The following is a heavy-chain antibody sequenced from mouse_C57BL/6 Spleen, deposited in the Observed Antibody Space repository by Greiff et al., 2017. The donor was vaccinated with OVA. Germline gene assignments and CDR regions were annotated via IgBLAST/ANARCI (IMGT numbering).Heavy chain of an antibody. CDR3: ARDYYGSRNWYFDV. D-gene: IGHD1-1*01. CDR1: GFSLTSYG. V-gene: IGHV2-2*01. Sequence: VHLVESGPGLVQPSQSLSITCTVSGFSLTSYGVHWVRQSPGKGLEWLGVIWSGGSTDYNAAFISRLSISKDNSKSQVFFKMNSLQADDTAIYYCARDYYGSRNWYFDVWGTGTTVTVSS. J-gene: IGHJ1*03. CDR2: IWSGGST.